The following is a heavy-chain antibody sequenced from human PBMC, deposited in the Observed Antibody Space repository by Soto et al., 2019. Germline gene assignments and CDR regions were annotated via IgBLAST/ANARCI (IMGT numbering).Heavy chain of an antibody. Sequence: SGHAASSDGESPGKGLEWMGGIIPIFGTANYAQKFQGRVTITADESTSTAYMELSSLRSEDTAVYYCAIRFRRDMPTATSTAAHCSSGM. CDR1: SGHA. J-gene: IGHJ6*01. CDR3: AIRFRRDMPTATSTAAHCSSGM. D-gene: IGHD2-21*02. V-gene: IGHV1-69*01. CDR2: IIPIFGTA.